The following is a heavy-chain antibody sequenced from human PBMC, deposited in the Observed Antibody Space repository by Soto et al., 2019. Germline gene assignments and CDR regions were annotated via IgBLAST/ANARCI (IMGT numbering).Heavy chain of an antibody. CDR1: GLTFSNYY. Sequence: VQLVESGGGLVQPGESLRLSCAASGLTFSNYYMTWVRQAPGKGLEWLANMNQDGSETYYVDSVKGRFTISRDNAKSLLYLQMNSLDYCARDIVAPGSFVYFDYWGQGSLVSVSS. CDR3: GSFVYFDY. D-gene: IGHD5-12*01. J-gene: IGHJ4*02. CDR2: MNQDGSET. V-gene: IGHV3-7*02.